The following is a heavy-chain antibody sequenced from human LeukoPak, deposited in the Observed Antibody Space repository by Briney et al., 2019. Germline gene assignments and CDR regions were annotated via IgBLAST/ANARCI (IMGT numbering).Heavy chain of an antibody. Sequence: GGSLRLSCAASGFTFRSYWMTWVRQAPGKGLEWVGNIKQDGSETYYVDSVRGRYTISRDNAKNSLYLLMNSLRAEDTAVYYCARDTRNNWKPDYYYMDVWGKGTTVTVSS. J-gene: IGHJ6*03. CDR2: IKQDGSET. V-gene: IGHV3-7*01. D-gene: IGHD1-20*01. CDR3: ARDTRNNWKPDYYYMDV. CDR1: GFTFRSYW.